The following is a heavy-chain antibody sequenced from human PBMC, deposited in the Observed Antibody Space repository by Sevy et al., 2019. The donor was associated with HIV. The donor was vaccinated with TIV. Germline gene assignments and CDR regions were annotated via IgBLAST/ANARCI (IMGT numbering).Heavy chain of an antibody. V-gene: IGHV3-30*18. D-gene: IGHD3-10*01. CDR3: AKGTFPMVRGAPLDY. Sequence: GGSLRLSCAASGFTFSSYGMHWVRQAPGKGLEWVAVISYDGSNKYYADSVKGRFTISRDNSKNKLYLQMNSLRAEDTAGYYCAKGTFPMVRGAPLDYWGQGTLVTVSS. J-gene: IGHJ4*02. CDR2: ISYDGSNK. CDR1: GFTFSSYG.